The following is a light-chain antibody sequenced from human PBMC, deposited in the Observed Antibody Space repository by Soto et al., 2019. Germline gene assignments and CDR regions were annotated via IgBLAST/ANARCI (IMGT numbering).Light chain of an antibody. J-gene: IGKJ1*01. Sequence: EIVVTQSPGTLSLSPGERATLSCRASQSVRSNFLAWYQQKPGQAPRLLIYGASNRATGIPDRFSGSGSGTDFTLTITRLEAEDFAMYYCQRYDSLRTFGQGTKVDIK. CDR2: GAS. V-gene: IGKV3-20*01. CDR3: QRYDSLRT. CDR1: QSVRSNF.